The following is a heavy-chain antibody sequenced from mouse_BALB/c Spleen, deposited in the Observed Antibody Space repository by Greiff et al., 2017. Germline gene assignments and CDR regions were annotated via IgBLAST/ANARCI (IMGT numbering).Heavy chain of an antibody. V-gene: IGHV5-12-2*01. D-gene: IGHD2-1*01. CDR2: ISNGGGST. CDR3: ASHYGNYDYYAMDY. CDR1: GFTFSSYT. J-gene: IGHJ4*01. Sequence: EVKLQESGGGLVQPGGSLKLSCAASGFTFSSYTMSWVRQTPEKRLEWVAYISNGGGSTYYPDTVKGRFTISRDNAKNTLYLQMSSLKSEDTAMYYCASHYGNYDYYAMDYWGQGTSVTVSS.